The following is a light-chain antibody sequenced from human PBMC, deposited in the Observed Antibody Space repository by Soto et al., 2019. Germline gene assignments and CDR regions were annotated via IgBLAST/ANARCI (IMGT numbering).Light chain of an antibody. CDR1: QSISNN. J-gene: IGKJ1*01. V-gene: IGKV3-15*01. CDR3: QQYDNWPRS. CDR2: GAS. Sequence: EVVMTQSPATLSVSPGERATLSCRASQSISNNLAWYQQIPGQAPRFLIYGASTRATGIPVRFSGSGSGTEFTLTISRLQSEDCAVYYCQQYDNWPRSFGQGTKVEI.